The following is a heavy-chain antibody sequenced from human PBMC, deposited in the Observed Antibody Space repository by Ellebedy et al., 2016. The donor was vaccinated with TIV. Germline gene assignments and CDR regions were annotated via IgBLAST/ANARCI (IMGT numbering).Heavy chain of an antibody. CDR3: ARESYSSGRAGTFDY. J-gene: IGHJ4*02. CDR1: GFTFSNAW. D-gene: IGHD6-19*01. CDR2: LSNNGVAQ. Sequence: GESLKISCAASGFTFSNAWMSWVRRAPGKGLELVEWVAGLSNNGVAQHYPESVKGRFTVSRDNSKNTLYLQMDSLRPEDTGLYFCARESYSSGRAGTFDYWGQGALVTVSS. V-gene: IGHV3-30*03.